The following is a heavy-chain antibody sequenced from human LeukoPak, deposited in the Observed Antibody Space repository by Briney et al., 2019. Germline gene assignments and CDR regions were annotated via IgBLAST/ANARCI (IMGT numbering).Heavy chain of an antibody. D-gene: IGHD4-17*01. Sequence: GESLKISCKGSRYSFTNYWIGWVRQVPGKGLEWIGIIYPGDSETRYSPSFQGQVTISADKSINTAYLQWSSLKASDSAMYYCARLTSVDAFDIWGQGTMVTVSS. CDR2: IYPGDSET. V-gene: IGHV5-51*01. J-gene: IGHJ3*02. CDR3: ARLTSVDAFDI. CDR1: RYSFTNYW.